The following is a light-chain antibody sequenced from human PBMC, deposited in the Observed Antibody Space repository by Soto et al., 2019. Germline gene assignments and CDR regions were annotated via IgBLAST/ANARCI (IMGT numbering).Light chain of an antibody. Sequence: QSVLTQPASVSGSPGQSITISCTGTSSDVGGYNFVSWYQQHPGKAPKLMISEVSNRPSGVSNRFSGSKSGNTASLTISGLQADDEADYHCSSYTSSTSYVFGTGTKATVL. V-gene: IGLV2-14*01. J-gene: IGLJ1*01. CDR1: SSDVGGYNF. CDR3: SSYTSSTSYV. CDR2: EVS.